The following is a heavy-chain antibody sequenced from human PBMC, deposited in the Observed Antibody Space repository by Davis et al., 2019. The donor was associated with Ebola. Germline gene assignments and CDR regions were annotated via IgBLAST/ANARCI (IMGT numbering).Heavy chain of an antibody. V-gene: IGHV3-23*01. CDR1: GGSFSGYY. J-gene: IGHJ4*02. Sequence: PSETLSLTCAVYGGSFSGYYWSWIRQPPGKGLEWVSAISGSGGSTYYADSVKGRFTISRDNSKNTLYLQMNNLRAEDTAVYYCARTAWYDFWSGYPHYFDYWGQGTLVTVSS. CDR2: ISGSGGST. D-gene: IGHD3-3*01. CDR3: ARTAWYDFWSGYPHYFDY.